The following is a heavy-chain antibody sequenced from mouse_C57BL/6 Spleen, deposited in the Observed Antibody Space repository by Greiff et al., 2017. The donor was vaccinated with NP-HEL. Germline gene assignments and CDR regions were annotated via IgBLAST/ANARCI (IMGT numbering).Heavy chain of an antibody. J-gene: IGHJ4*01. CDR3: ARMYDRDYAMDY. V-gene: IGHV2-2*01. CDR2: IWSGGST. CDR1: GFSLTSYG. D-gene: IGHD2-3*01. Sequence: VQLQQSGPGLVQPSQSLSITCTVSGFSLTSYGVHWVRQSPGKGLEWLGVIWSGGSTDYNAAFISRLSISKDNSKSQVFFKMNSLQADDTAIYYCARMYDRDYAMDYWGQGTSVTVSS.